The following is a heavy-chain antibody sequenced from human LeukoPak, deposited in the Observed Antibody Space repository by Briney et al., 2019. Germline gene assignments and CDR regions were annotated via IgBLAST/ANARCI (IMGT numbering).Heavy chain of an antibody. J-gene: IGHJ4*02. Sequence: PGGSLRLSCVASGFPFSGYSMDWVRQAPGKGMEWVANINQDGTNRYYAASVKGRFSISRDNAKNSLYLQLNSLRAEDTGVYYCSRSLDYLGQGALVTVSS. V-gene: IGHV3-7*01. CDR1: GFPFSGYS. CDR3: SRSLDY. CDR2: INQDGTNR.